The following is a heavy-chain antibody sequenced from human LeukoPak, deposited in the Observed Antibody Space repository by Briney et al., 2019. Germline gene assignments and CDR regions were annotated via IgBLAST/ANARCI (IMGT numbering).Heavy chain of an antibody. V-gene: IGHV4-59*01. Sequence: SETLSLTCSVSCRSMRSYYWSWIRQPPAKGLEWIGYVFQSGSTNYNPSLKSRVTIFLDLSKKQFSLRLTSVTAADTAVYYCAGEGDSWHRFDDWGLETLVTVSS. CDR3: AGEGDSWHRFDD. CDR2: VFQSGST. J-gene: IGHJ4*02. D-gene: IGHD2-21*02. CDR1: CRSMRSYY.